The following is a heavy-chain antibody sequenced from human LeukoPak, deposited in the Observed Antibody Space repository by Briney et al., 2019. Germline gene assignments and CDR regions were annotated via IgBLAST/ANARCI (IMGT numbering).Heavy chain of an antibody. D-gene: IGHD3-10*01. CDR1: GMTFSSYG. J-gene: IGHJ4*02. V-gene: IGHV3-33*01. Sequence: GSLRLSCAASGMTFSSYGMHWVRQAPGKGLEWVSLIWYDGSNKYYGDSVKGRFTISRDNSKNMLYLQMNSLRADDTAVYYCARDFGSGADVWGQGTLVSVSS. CDR3: ARDFGSGADV. CDR2: IWYDGSNK.